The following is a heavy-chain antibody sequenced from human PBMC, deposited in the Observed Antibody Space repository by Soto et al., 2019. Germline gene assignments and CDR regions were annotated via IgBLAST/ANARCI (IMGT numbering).Heavy chain of an antibody. CDR2: IYWNDDK. CDR3: AHRNTAMLLIELGDYFDY. J-gene: IGHJ4*02. V-gene: IGHV2-5*01. CDR1: GFSLSTSGVG. D-gene: IGHD5-18*01. Sequence: SGPTLVNPTQTLTLTCTFSGFSLSTSGVGVGWIRQPPGKALEWLALIYWNDDKRYSPSLKSRLTITKDTSKNQVVLTMTNMDPVDTATYYCAHRNTAMLLIELGDYFDYWGQGTLVTVSS.